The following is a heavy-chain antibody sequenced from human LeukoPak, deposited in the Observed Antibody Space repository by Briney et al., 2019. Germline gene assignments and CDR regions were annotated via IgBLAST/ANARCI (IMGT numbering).Heavy chain of an antibody. CDR2: FDPEDGET. J-gene: IGHJ4*02. Sequence: ASVRVSCKVSGYTLTELSMHWVRQAPGKGLEWMGGFDPEDGETIYAQKFQGRVTMTEDASTDTAYMELSSLRSEDTAVYYCATEGRGSSGWYYFDYWGQGTLVTVSS. CDR3: ATEGRGSSGWYYFDY. V-gene: IGHV1-24*01. D-gene: IGHD6-19*01. CDR1: GYTLTELS.